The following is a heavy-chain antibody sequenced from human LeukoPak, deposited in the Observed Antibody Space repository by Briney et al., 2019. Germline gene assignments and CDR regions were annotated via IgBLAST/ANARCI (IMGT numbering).Heavy chain of an antibody. CDR3: AKDTRYSYEYGMDV. D-gene: IGHD5-18*01. V-gene: IGHV3-9*01. Sequence: AGGSLRLSCAASGFTFDDYAMNWVRQAPGKGLEWVSGITWNSGSTGYADSVKGRFTISRDNAKNSLYLQMNSLRAEDTALYYCAKDTRYSYEYGMDVWGQGTTVTVSS. CDR1: GFTFDDYA. CDR2: ITWNSGST. J-gene: IGHJ6*02.